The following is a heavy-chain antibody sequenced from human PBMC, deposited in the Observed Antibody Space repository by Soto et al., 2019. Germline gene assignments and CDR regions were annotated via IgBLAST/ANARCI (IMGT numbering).Heavy chain of an antibody. D-gene: IGHD5-12*01. Sequence: EVQLLESGGGLVQPGGSLRLSCAASGFTFSSYAMSWVRQAPGKGLEWVSAISGSGGSTYYADSVKGRFTISRDNSKNTLYLQMNRLRAEDTAVYYCAKEMATIVAQHYGMDVWGQGTTVTVSS. CDR1: GFTFSSYA. CDR3: AKEMATIVAQHYGMDV. J-gene: IGHJ6*02. V-gene: IGHV3-23*01. CDR2: ISGSGGST.